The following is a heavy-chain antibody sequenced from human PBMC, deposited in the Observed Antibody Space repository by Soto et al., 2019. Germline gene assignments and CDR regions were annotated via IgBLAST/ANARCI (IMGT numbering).Heavy chain of an antibody. D-gene: IGHD3-16*02. CDR2: IKSKTDGGTT. V-gene: IGHV3-15*01. CDR1: GFTFSNAW. Sequence: EVQLVESGGGLVKPGGSLRLSCAASGFTFSNAWMSWVRQAPGKGLEWVGRIKSKTDGGTTDYAAPVKGRFTISRDDSKDALYPQTNSLKTEDTAVYYCTPDMPASYASIWGSYRDYWGQGTLVTVSS. J-gene: IGHJ4*02. CDR3: TPDMPASYASIWGSYRDY.